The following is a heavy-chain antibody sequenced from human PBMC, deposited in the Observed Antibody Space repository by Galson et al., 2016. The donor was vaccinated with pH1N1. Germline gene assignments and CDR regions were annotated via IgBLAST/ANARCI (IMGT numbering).Heavy chain of an antibody. D-gene: IGHD3-10*01. Sequence: SLRLSCAASGFAFDDFAMHWVRHVPGKGLEWVSGISWNSNSIGYADSVKSRFTISRDSAKKSLFLQMNSLRVEDTALYYCAKGAGRYYFGSGSFNCWGQGTQVTVSS. V-gene: IGHV3-9*01. CDR2: ISWNSNSI. J-gene: IGHJ4*02. CDR3: AKGAGRYYFGSGSFNC. CDR1: GFAFDDFA.